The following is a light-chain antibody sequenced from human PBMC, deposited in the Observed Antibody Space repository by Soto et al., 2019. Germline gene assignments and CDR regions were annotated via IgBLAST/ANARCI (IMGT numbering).Light chain of an antibody. CDR1: QTISSS. CDR2: AAS. V-gene: IGKV1-39*01. J-gene: IGKJ1*01. CDR3: QQSYSIPWT. Sequence: DIQMTQSPSSLSASVGDRVTITCRASQTISSSLNWYQQKPGKAPKLLIYAASSLQSGVPSSFSGSGSGTDFTLTISSLQPEDFATYFCQQSYSIPWTFGQGTKVEIK.